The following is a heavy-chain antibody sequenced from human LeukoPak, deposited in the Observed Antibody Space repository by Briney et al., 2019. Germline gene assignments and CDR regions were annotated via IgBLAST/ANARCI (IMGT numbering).Heavy chain of an antibody. V-gene: IGHV3-23*01. J-gene: IGHJ4*02. D-gene: IGHD3-22*01. Sequence: GGSLRLSCAASGFTFSSYAMSWVRQAPGKGLEWVSAISGSGGSTYYADSVKGRFTISRDNSKNTLYLQMNSLRADDTAGYYCAKDFNYYDSSGPDYWGQGALVTVCS. CDR2: ISGSGGST. CDR1: GFTFSSYA. CDR3: AKDFNYYDSSGPDY.